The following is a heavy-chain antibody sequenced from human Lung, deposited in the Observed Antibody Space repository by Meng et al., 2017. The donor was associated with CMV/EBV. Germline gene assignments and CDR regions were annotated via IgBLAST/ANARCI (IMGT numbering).Heavy chain of an antibody. CDR2: INPGRGTT. CDR3: AKAYCGNDCYYLGP. J-gene: IGHJ5*02. Sequence: ASXXVSXKASGYSFITDSMHWVRQAPGQRLEWMGIINPGRGTTTYGQNFQGRVTMTRDTSTSTVYMELSSLRSEDTGIYYCAKAYCGNDCYYLGPWGQGTXVTVDS. D-gene: IGHD2-21*01. V-gene: IGHV1-46*01. CDR1: GYSFITDS.